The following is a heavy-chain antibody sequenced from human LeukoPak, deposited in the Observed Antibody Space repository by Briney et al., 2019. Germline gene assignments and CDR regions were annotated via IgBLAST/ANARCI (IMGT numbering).Heavy chain of an antibody. J-gene: IGHJ4*02. D-gene: IGHD6-13*01. CDR3: AREGEQQLSFDY. V-gene: IGHV3-21*01. CDR1: GFTFSSYS. CDR2: ISSSSSYI. Sequence: MAGGSLRLSCAAYGFTFSSYSMNWVRQAPGKGLEWVSSISSSSSYIYYADSVKGRFTISRDNAKNSLYLQMNSLRAEDTAVYYCAREGEQQLSFDYWGQGTLVTVSS.